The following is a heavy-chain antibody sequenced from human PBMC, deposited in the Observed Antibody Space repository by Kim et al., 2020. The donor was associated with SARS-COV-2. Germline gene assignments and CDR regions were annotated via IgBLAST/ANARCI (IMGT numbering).Heavy chain of an antibody. CDR3: ASGFGIAQFDY. V-gene: IGHV3-33*01. CDR2: IWYDGSNK. D-gene: IGHD6-13*01. CDR1: GFTFSSYG. Sequence: GGSLRLSCAASGFTFSSYGMHWVRQAPGKGLEWVAVIWYDGSNKYYADSVKGRFTISRDNSKNTLYLQMNSLRAEDTAVYYCASGFGIAQFDYWGQGTLVTVSS. J-gene: IGHJ4*02.